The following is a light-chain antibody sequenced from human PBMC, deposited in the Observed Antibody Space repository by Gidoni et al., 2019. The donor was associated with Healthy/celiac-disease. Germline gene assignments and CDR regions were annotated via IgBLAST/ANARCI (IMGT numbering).Light chain of an antibody. J-gene: IGKJ2*01. CDR2: LGS. CDR1: QRLLHSTGYTY. Sequence: DIVMTQSLLSPPVTPGASASISCRSSQRLLHSTGYTYLDWDLQKPGKSPQLLIYLGSHRASGVPERLRGSGSGTDFTLKIRRVEAEDVGVYYCMQALQTMYTFGQGTKLEIK. V-gene: IGKV2-28*01. CDR3: MQALQTMYT.